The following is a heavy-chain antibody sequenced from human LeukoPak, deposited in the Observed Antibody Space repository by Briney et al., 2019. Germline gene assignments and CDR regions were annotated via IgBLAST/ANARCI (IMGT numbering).Heavy chain of an antibody. CDR2: IWYDGSNK. V-gene: IGHV3-33*01. Sequence: GGSLRLSCAASGFTFSSYGMHWVRQAPGKGLEGVAVIWYDGSNKYYADSVKGRFTISRDNSKNTLYLQMNSLRAEDTAVYYCARAGTTVILDYWGQGTLVTVSS. J-gene: IGHJ4*02. CDR1: GFTFSSYG. CDR3: ARAGTTVILDY. D-gene: IGHD4-17*01.